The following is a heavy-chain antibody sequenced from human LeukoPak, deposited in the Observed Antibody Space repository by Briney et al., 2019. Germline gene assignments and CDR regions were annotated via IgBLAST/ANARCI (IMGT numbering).Heavy chain of an antibody. CDR1: GGSISSGDYY. CDR2: IFYSGST. J-gene: IGHJ5*02. D-gene: IGHD3-10*01. V-gene: IGHV4-30-4*01. CDR3: ARLHYYGSGSYYKPLPNGFDP. Sequence: SETLSLTCTVSGGSISSGDYYWSWIRQPPGKGLEWIGYIFYSGSTYYNPSLKSRVTISVDTSKNQFSLKLSSVTAADTAVYYCARLHYYGSGSYYKPLPNGFDPWGQGTLVTVSS.